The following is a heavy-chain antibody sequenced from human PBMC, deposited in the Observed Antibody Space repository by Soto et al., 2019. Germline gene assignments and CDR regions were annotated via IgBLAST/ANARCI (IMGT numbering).Heavy chain of an antibody. CDR2: INPKFGDT. V-gene: IGHV1-2*02. CDR1: GYTFSAYY. J-gene: IGHJ6*02. D-gene: IGHD3-10*01. CDR3: ARNMDYYYGPGSGNGHGV. Sequence: QVQLVQSGAEVKEPGDSVRVSCEASGYTFSAYYIHWVRQAPGQGLEWMGWINPKFGDTTYAQDFQGRVTMSRDMSISTDYMELSRLASDDTAIYYCARNMDYYYGPGSGNGHGVWGQGTTVTVFS.